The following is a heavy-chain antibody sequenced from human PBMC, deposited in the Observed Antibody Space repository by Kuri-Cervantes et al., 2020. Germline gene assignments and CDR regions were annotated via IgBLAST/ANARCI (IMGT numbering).Heavy chain of an antibody. J-gene: IGHJ4*02. V-gene: IGHV3-30*02. CDR1: GFAFNIYS. CDR3: AKEDVGDIVVVVTATPFDH. CDR2: IRYDGTNK. Sequence: GGSLRLSCAASGFAFNIYSMNWVRQTPGKGLEWVAFIRYDGTNKYYADPVKGRFTISRDNSKNALYLQMNSLRVEDTALYYCAKEDVGDIVVVVTATPFDHWGQGTLVTVSS. D-gene: IGHD2-15*01.